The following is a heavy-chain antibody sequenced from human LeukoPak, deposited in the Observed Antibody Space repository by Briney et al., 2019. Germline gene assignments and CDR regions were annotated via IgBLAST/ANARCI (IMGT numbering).Heavy chain of an antibody. V-gene: IGHV1-2*04. CDR3: ARDRGRFTGTDDAFDI. CDR1: GYTFTGYY. CDR2: INPNSGGT. D-gene: IGHD1-1*01. J-gene: IGHJ3*02. Sequence: ASVKVSCKASGYTFTGYYMHWVRQAPGQGLEWMGWINPNSGGTNYAQKFQGWVIMTRDTSISTAYMELRSLRSDDTAVYYCARDRGRFTGTDDAFDIWGQGTMVTVSS.